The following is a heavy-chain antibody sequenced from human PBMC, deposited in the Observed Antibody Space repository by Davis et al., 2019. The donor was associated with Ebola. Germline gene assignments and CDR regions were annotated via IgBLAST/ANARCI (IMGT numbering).Heavy chain of an antibody. Sequence: GESLKISCAASGFTFSSYAMSWVRQAPGKGLEWVSAISGSGGSTYYADSVKGRFTISRDNSKNTLYLQMNSLRAEDTAVYYCARYCSSNTCNLFDFWGQGSLVTVSS. D-gene: IGHD2-2*01. J-gene: IGHJ5*01. V-gene: IGHV3-23*01. CDR1: GFTFSSYA. CDR3: ARYCSSNTCNLFDF. CDR2: ISGSGGST.